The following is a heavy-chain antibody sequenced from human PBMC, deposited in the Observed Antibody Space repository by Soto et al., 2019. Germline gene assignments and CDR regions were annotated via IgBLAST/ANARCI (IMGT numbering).Heavy chain of an antibody. CDR2: IIPIFGTA. J-gene: IGHJ5*02. CDR3: AREDIVVVPAATVRWFDP. Sequence: SVKVSCKASGGTFSSYSISWVREAPGQGLEWMGGIIPIFGTANYAQKFQGRVTITADESTSTAYMELSSLRSEDTAVYYCAREDIVVVPAATVRWFDPWGQGTLVTVSS. D-gene: IGHD2-2*01. CDR1: GGTFSSYS. V-gene: IGHV1-69*13.